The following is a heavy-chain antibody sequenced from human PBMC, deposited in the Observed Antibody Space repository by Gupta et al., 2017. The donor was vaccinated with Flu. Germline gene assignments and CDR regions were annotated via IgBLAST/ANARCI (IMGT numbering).Heavy chain of an antibody. Sequence: RQHPGKGLEWIGHIYHSGSTYYNPSLDSRLTISVDTSKNQFSLKLGSVTAADTAVYYCARDSSSYAGDKYYYGMDVWGQGTTVTVSS. CDR3: ARDSSSYAGDKYYYGMDV. D-gene: IGHD2-2*01. J-gene: IGHJ6*02. V-gene: IGHV4-31*02. CDR2: IYHSGST.